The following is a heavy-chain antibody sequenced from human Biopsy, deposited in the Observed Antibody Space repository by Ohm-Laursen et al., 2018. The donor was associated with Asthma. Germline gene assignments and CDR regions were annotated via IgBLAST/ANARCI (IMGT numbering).Heavy chain of an antibody. CDR2: ISKNASTQ. D-gene: IGHD1-1*01. V-gene: IGHV3-30*01. Sequence: SLRLSCAASGFSFSNFAIHWVRQAPGKGLERVGVISKNASTQDYADSVKGRFTMARDNSKNTLDLQMNSLREEDTAVYYCVRDGTDDAFDIWGQGTVVSVSS. CDR3: VRDGTDDAFDI. CDR1: GFSFSNFA. J-gene: IGHJ3*02.